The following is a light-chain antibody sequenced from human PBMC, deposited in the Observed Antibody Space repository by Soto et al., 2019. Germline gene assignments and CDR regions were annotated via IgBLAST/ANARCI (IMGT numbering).Light chain of an antibody. Sequence: DIQLTQSPTFLSPSIGESGTIACRASQVIRTSLAWYQVKPGKAPKLLIYASSTLESGVPSRFSATVSGTEFSLTITSLQPEDFATYYCQQLFDSPITFGQGTRLEIK. V-gene: IGKV1-9*01. CDR1: QVIRTS. CDR3: QQLFDSPIT. CDR2: ASS. J-gene: IGKJ5*01.